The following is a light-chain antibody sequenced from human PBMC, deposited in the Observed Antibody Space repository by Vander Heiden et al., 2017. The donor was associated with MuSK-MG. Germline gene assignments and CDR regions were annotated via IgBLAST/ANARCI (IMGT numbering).Light chain of an antibody. J-gene: IGKJ5*01. V-gene: IGKV1-39*01. CDR2: AAS. Sequence: DIQMTQSPSSLSASVGDRVTITCRASQSISSYLNWYQQKPGKAPKLLIYAASSLQSGVPSRFSGSGSGTDLTLTISSLQPEDFATYYCQQSYSTPITFGQGTRLEMK. CDR1: QSISSY. CDR3: QQSYSTPIT.